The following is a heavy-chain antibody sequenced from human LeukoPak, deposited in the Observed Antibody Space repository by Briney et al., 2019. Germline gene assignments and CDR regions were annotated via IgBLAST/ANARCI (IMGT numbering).Heavy chain of an antibody. CDR2: INPNSGGT. CDR1: GYTFTGYY. V-gene: IGHV1-2*02. J-gene: IGHJ4*02. Sequence: ASVKVSCKASGYTFTGYYMHWVRQAPGQGLEWMGWINPNSGGTSYAQKFQGRVTMTRDTSISTAYMELSRLRSDDTAVYYCARVDYDSSGYSIGGFDYWGQGTLVTVSS. D-gene: IGHD3-22*01. CDR3: ARVDYDSSGYSIGGFDY.